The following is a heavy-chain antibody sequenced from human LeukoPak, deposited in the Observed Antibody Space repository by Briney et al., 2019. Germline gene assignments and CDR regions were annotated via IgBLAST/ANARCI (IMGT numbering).Heavy chain of an antibody. CDR2: ISYDGSNK. V-gene: IGHV3-30-3*01. D-gene: IGHD2-8*02. Sequence: GGSLRLSCAASGLTFSSYAIHWVRQAPGKGLEWVTVISYDGSNKYYADSVKGRFTISRDNSKNTLYLQMNSLRAEDTAVYYCAKGRLDPNLVLDYWGQGTLVTVSS. CDR1: GLTFSSYA. J-gene: IGHJ4*02. CDR3: AKGRLDPNLVLDY.